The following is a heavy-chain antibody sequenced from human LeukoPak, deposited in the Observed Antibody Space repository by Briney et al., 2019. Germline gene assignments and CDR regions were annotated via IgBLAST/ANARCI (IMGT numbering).Heavy chain of an antibody. V-gene: IGHV4-38-2*01. J-gene: IGHJ4*02. CDR1: GYSISSCYY. CDR3: ARYISQGYYFHY. Sequence: PSETLSLTCAVSGYSISSCYYWGWIRQPPGKGLEWIGSIYHSGSTYYNPSLKSRVTISVDTSKNQFSLKLSSVTAADTAVYYCARYISQGYYFHYWGQGTLVTVSS. CDR2: IYHSGST.